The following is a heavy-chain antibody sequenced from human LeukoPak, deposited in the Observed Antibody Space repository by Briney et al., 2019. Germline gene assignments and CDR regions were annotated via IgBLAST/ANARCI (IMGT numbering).Heavy chain of an antibody. CDR2: ISAYNGNT. V-gene: IGHV1-18*01. CDR3: ARVDTAMYTYNWFDP. CDR1: GYTFTSYG. J-gene: IGHJ5*02. Sequence: ASVKVSCKASGYTFTSYGISWVRQAPGQGLEWMGWISAYNGNTNYAQKLQGRVTMTTDTSTSTAYMELRSLRSDDTAVYYCARVDTAMYTYNWFDPWGQGTLVTVSS. D-gene: IGHD5-18*01.